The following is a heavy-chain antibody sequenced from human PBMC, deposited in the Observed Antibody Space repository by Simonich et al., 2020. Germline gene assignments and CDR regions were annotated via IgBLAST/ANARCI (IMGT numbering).Heavy chain of an antibody. J-gene: IGHJ4*02. D-gene: IGHD2-15*01. CDR3: ARASRGTWWYYYFDY. V-gene: IGHV1-18*01. Sequence: QVQLVQSGAEVKKPGASVKVSCKASGYTFTSYGISWGRQAPGQGLEWMGWISADNGNTNYAQKLQGRVTMTTDTSTSTAYMELRSLRSDVTAVYYCARASRGTWWYYYFDYWGQGTLVTVSS. CDR2: ISADNGNT. CDR1: GYTFTSYG.